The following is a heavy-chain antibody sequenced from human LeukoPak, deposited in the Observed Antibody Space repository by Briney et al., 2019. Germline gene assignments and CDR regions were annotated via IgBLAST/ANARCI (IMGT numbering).Heavy chain of an antibody. CDR2: TYYKSKWYN. J-gene: IGHJ4*02. CDR1: GDSVSSNSAA. V-gene: IGHV6-1*01. Sequence: HSQTLSLTCAISGDSVSSNSAAWNWIRQSPSRGLEWLGRTYYKSKWYNDYAVSVKSRITINSDTSENQFSLHLNSVTPEDTAVYYCARDSGSYSSSYRFDSWGQGTLVTVSS. CDR3: ARDSGSYSSSYRFDS. D-gene: IGHD6-6*01.